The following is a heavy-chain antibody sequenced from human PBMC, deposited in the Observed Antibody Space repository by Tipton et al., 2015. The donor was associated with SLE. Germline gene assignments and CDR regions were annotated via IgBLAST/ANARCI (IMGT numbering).Heavy chain of an antibody. Sequence: TLSLTCGVSGGSISSTNWWSWVRQPPGKGLEWIGEIYHSGGTNYNPSLKSRVTISTDRSKSQFSLKLSSVTAADTAVYYCARAPGLDRDYYYYYYMDVWGRGTTVTVSS. J-gene: IGHJ6*03. D-gene: IGHD3/OR15-3a*01. CDR3: ARAPGLDRDYYYYYYMDV. CDR1: GGSISSTNW. V-gene: IGHV4-4*02. CDR2: IYHSGGT.